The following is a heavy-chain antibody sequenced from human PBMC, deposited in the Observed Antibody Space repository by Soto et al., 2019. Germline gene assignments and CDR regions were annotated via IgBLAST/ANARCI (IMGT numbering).Heavy chain of an antibody. J-gene: IGHJ6*02. CDR1: GFTVSSNY. V-gene: IGHV3-53*01. D-gene: IGHD3-3*01. Sequence: EVQLVESGGGLIQPGGSLRLSCAASGFTVSSNYMSWVRQAPGKGLEWVSVIYSGGSTYYADSVKGRFTISRDNSKNTLYLQMNSLRAEDTAVYYCARDRFLEWSSYYYYGMDVWGQGTTVTVSS. CDR3: ARDRFLEWSSYYYYGMDV. CDR2: IYSGGST.